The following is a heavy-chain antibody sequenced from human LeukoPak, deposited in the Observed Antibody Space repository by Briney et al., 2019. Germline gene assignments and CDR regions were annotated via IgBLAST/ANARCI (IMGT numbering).Heavy chain of an antibody. CDR2: ISSSGSTI. CDR1: GFTFSSYE. D-gene: IGHD2/OR15-2a*01. J-gene: IGHJ4*02. Sequence: GGSLRLSCAASGFTFSSYEMNWVRQAPGKGLEWVSYISSSGSTIYYADSVKGRFTISRDNAKNSLYLQMNSLRAEDTALYYCARGKSTYHFDYWGQGTLVTVSS. V-gene: IGHV3-48*03. CDR3: ARGKSTYHFDY.